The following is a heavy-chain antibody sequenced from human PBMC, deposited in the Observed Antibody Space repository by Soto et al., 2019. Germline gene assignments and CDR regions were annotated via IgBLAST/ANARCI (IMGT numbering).Heavy chain of an antibody. D-gene: IGHD3-22*01. CDR1: GYSISSGYY. CDR3: ARVGPWVPYLYHSSPYNFENWSDP. J-gene: IGHJ5*02. Sequence: ASETLSLTCAVSGYSISSGYYWGWLRQPPGRGLVWSVSIYHVGSTYYNPSLNSRVTLSIDMINNHVSLILNSVTAADTAVYYCARVGPWVPYLYHSSPYNFENWSDPWGQGTLVTVSS. V-gene: IGHV4-38-2*01. CDR2: IYHVGST.